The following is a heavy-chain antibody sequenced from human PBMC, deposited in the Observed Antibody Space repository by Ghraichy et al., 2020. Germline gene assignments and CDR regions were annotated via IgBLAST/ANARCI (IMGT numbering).Heavy chain of an antibody. CDR3: AREGPDYSNYNWFDP. CDR1: GGSISSYY. D-gene: IGHD4-11*01. J-gene: IGHJ5*02. CDR2: IYYSGST. V-gene: IGHV4-59*01. Sequence: SQTLSLTCTVSGGSISSYYWSWIRQPPGKGLEWIGYIYYSGSTNYNPSLKSRVTISVDTSKNQFSLKLSSVTAADTAVYYCAREGPDYSNYNWFDPWGQGTLVTVSS.